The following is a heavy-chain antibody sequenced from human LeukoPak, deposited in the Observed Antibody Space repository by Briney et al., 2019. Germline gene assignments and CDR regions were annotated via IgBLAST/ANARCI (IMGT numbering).Heavy chain of an antibody. CDR1: GFTFSNYN. CDR3: ARDPGFNSSGYGNWFDP. Sequence: PGGSLRLSCAASGFTFSNYNMNWVRQAPGKGLEWVSSISSSSSYIYYADSVKGRFTISRDNSKNTLYLQMNSLRAEDTAVYYCARDPGFNSSGYGNWFDPWGQGTLVTVSS. J-gene: IGHJ5*02. D-gene: IGHD3-22*01. V-gene: IGHV3-21*04. CDR2: ISSSSSYI.